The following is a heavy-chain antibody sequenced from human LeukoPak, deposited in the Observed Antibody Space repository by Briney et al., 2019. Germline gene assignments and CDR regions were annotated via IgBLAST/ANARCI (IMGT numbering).Heavy chain of an antibody. CDR3: VKTRPLDSSSWSHGDY. D-gene: IGHD6-13*01. CDR1: GFTLSTYG. Sequence: GGSLRLSCAASGFTLSTYGMHWVRQASGKGLEWVAMISHDGNSKQYADFAKGRFTISRDNSKNTLYLQMNSLTTEDTAVYHCVKTRPLDSSSWSHGDYWGQGTLVTVSS. CDR2: ISHDGNSK. J-gene: IGHJ4*02. V-gene: IGHV3-30*18.